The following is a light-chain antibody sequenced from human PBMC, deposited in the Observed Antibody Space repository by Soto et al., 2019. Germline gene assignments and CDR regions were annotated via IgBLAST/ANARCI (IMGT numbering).Light chain of an antibody. J-gene: IGLJ3*02. CDR2: LNSDGSH. CDR1: SGHSRYA. Sequence: PVLTQSPSASASLGASVKLTCTLSSGHSRYAIAWHQQQPEKGPRYLMKLNSDGSHDKGDGIPDRFSGSSSGAERYLTISSLQSEDEADYYCQTWGTGIPVFGGGTKLTVL. CDR3: QTWGTGIPV. V-gene: IGLV4-69*01.